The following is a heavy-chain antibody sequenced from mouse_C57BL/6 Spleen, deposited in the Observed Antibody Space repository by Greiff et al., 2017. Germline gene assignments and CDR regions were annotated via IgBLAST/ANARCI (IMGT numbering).Heavy chain of an antibody. CDR1: GYTFTSYW. CDR2: IDPSDSET. Sequence: QVQLQQPGAELVRPGSSVKLSCKASGYTFTSYWMHWVKQRPIQGLEWIGNIDPSDSETHYNQKFKDKATLTVDKSSSTADMQLSSLTSEDSAVYYCASLYSPYAMDYWGQGTSVTVSS. CDR3: ASLYSPYAMDY. J-gene: IGHJ4*01. D-gene: IGHD2-3*01. V-gene: IGHV1-52*01.